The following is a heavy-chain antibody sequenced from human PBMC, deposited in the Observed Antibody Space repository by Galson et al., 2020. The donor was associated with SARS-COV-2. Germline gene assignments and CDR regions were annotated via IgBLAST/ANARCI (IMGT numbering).Heavy chain of an antibody. Sequence: GGPPRPSCAGPEFTLSSYGMQWVRQAPGKGLAWVAVIWYDGSNTYYADPVKGRFTISRDNSKNTLYLQMNSLRAEDTAVYYCAKSGIAAAGFDYFDYWCQGTLVTVSS. V-gene: IGHV3-33*06. CDR1: EFTLSSYG. CDR3: AKSGIAAAGFDYFDY. CDR2: IWYDGSNT. J-gene: IGHJ4*02. D-gene: IGHD6-13*01.